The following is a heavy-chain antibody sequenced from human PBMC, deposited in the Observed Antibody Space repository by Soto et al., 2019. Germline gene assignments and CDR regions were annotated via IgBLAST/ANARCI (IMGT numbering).Heavy chain of an antibody. J-gene: IGHJ4*02. CDR1: GYSISSSNW. Sequence: QVQLQESGPGLVKPSDTLSLTCAVSGYSISSSNWWGWIRQPPGKGLEWIGYIYYSGTTYYNPSLKSGDTPSVXTSKNQFSLKLTSVTAVDTAVYYCARREIQGPIDYWGQGTLVTVSS. V-gene: IGHV4-28*01. CDR3: ARREIQGPIDY. CDR2: IYYSGTT. D-gene: IGHD1-26*01.